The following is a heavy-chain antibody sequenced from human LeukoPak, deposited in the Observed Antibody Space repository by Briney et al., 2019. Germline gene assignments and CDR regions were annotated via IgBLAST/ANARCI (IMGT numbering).Heavy chain of an antibody. J-gene: IGHJ3*02. CDR1: GGSVSSYY. D-gene: IGHD6-13*01. CDR3: ARWGWAAAVYAFDI. V-gene: IGHV4-4*09. CDR2: YFTSGST. Sequence: SETLSLTCTVSGGSVSSYYWSWVRQPPGKGLEWIGYYFTSGSTNYNPSLKSRVTISVTPSKNQFSLKLSSVTAADTAVYYCARWGWAAAVYAFDIWGQGTMVTVSS.